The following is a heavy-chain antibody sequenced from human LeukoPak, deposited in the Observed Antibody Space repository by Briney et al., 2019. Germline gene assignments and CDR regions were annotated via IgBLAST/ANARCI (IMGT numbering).Heavy chain of an antibody. CDR2: IYYSGNT. V-gene: IGHV4-39*01. Sequence: SETLSLTCTVSGGSISSSSYYWGWIRQPPGKGLEWIGSIYYSGNTYYNPSLKSRVAISVDTSKNQFSLKLSSVTAADTAVYYCARHATLLWFAESSFGWGQGTLVTVSS. J-gene: IGHJ4*02. CDR1: GGSISSSSYY. D-gene: IGHD3-10*01. CDR3: ARHATLLWFAESSFG.